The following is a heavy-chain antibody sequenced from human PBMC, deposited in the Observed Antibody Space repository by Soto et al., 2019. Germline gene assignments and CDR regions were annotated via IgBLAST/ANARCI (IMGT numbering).Heavy chain of an antibody. CDR2: IYHSGST. D-gene: IGHD3-3*01. Sequence: PSETLSLTCIVAGGSVSSSNWWSWVRQPPGKGLEWIGEIYHSGSTTYNPSLKSRATISVDKSENQFSLRLKSVTAADTAVYYCARHSNGDTIFGVVITYGMDVWGQGTTVTVSS. V-gene: IGHV4-4*02. CDR1: GGSVSSSNW. J-gene: IGHJ6*02. CDR3: ARHSNGDTIFGVVITYGMDV.